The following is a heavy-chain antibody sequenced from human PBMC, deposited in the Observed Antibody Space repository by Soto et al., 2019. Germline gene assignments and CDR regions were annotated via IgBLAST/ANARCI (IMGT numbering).Heavy chain of an antibody. CDR1: GFSFSSHA. J-gene: IGHJ4*02. V-gene: IGHV3-30*03. CDR2: ISYHGVNK. Sequence: QVQLVESGGGVVQPGTSLRLSCAASGFSFSSHAMHWVRQAPGKGLEWVAVISYHGVNKYYADSVRGRFTISRDNSKNTVYLQLDRLGTDDTGVYHCARGRWLQNPGSDYWGQGILVTVS. CDR3: ARGRWLQNPGSDY. D-gene: IGHD3-10*01.